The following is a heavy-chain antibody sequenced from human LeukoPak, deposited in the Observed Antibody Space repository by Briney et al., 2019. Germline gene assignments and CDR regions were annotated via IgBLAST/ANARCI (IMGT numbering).Heavy chain of an antibody. CDR2: ISGSGGST. Sequence: PGGSLRLSCAASGFTFSSYAMSWVRQAPGKGLEWVSAISGSGGSTYYADSVKGRFTISRDNSKNTLYLQMNSVRAEDTAVYYCAKDSGSYVGIGSPYYFGYWGQGTLVTVSS. CDR3: AKDSGSYVGIGSPYYFGY. V-gene: IGHV3-23*01. J-gene: IGHJ4*02. CDR1: GFTFSSYA. D-gene: IGHD2-15*01.